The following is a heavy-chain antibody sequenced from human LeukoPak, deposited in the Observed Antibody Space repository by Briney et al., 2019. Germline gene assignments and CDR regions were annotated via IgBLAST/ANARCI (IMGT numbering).Heavy chain of an antibody. CDR3: ARTGGYCSGGSCYPNYGMDV. V-gene: IGHV1-69*02. J-gene: IGHJ6*02. CDR1: GGTFSSYT. D-gene: IGHD2-15*01. Sequence: VASVNVSCMASGGTFSSYTISWVGPAPGQGREWMGRIIPILGIANYSQKFQGRVTINADKSTSTACMELSSLRSEDTAVYYCARTGGYCSGGSCYPNYGMDVWGQGTTVTVSS. CDR2: IIPILGIA.